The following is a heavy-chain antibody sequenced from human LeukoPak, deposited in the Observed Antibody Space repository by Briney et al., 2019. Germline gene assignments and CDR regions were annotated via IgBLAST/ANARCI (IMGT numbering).Heavy chain of an antibody. V-gene: IGHV1-2*02. CDR2: INPNSGDT. J-gene: IGHJ3*02. Sequence: ASVKVSCKASGYTFTDYYMQWVRQAPGQGLEWMGWINPNSGDTNYAQTFQGRVTMTRDTSISTDYMELRSLRSDDTAVYHCAREGDSSADAFDIWGLGTMVTVSS. D-gene: IGHD3-22*01. CDR3: AREGDSSADAFDI. CDR1: GYTFTDYY.